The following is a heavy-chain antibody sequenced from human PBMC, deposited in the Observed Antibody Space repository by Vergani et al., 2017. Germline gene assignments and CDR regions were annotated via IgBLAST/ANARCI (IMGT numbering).Heavy chain of an antibody. D-gene: IGHD4-17*01. J-gene: IGHJ5*02. CDR2: INGGNGNT. CDR3: ARGLMTAVTTFATGALVS. Sequence: QVQLVQSGAEVKKPGASVKVSCKASGYTFTGYYIHWVRQAPGQRLEWMGWINGGNGNTQYSQKFQGRVTITRDTSANTAYMDLSSLRSEDTAVYYCARGLMTAVTTFATGALVSWGQGTLVTVSS. CDR1: GYTFTGYY. V-gene: IGHV1-3*01.